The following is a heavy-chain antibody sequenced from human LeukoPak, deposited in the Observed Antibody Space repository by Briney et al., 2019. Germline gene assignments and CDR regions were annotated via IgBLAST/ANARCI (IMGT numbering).Heavy chain of an antibody. Sequence: SETLSLTCTVSGGSISHYYWSCIRQPAGKGLEWVGRIHSTGSTDYNPSLKSRVAMSVDTSKNQFSAKVNSVTAADTAVYYCARGLEVGADRALDYWGQGTLVTVSS. CDR3: ARGLEVGADRALDY. CDR1: GGSISHYY. V-gene: IGHV4-4*07. D-gene: IGHD1-1*01. CDR2: IHSTGST. J-gene: IGHJ4*02.